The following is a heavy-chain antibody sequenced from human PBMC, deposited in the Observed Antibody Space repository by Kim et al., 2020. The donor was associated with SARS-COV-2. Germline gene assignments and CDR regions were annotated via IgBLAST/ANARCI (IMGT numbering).Heavy chain of an antibody. CDR2: INHSGST. J-gene: IGHJ4*02. CDR1: GGSFSGYY. V-gene: IGHV4-34*01. Sequence: SETLSLTCAVYGGSFSGYYWSWIRQPPGKGLEWIGEINHSGSTNYNPSLKSRVTISVDTSKNQFSLKLSSVTAADTAVYYCARRRGTYYYGSGILDYWGQGTLVTVSS. CDR3: ARRRGTYYYGSGILDY. D-gene: IGHD3-10*01.